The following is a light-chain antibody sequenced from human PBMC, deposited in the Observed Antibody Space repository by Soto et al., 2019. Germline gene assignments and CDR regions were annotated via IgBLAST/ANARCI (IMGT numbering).Light chain of an antibody. CDR1: QSFRGL. Sequence: EVVLTQSPVTLSLSPGERATLSFRASQSFRGLLAWYQQKPGQAPRLLIYDAYNRATGIPPRFSGRGSGTDFTLTLSSLEPEDSAVYYCQQRHMWPITFGQGTRLEIK. V-gene: IGKV3-11*01. CDR3: QQRHMWPIT. J-gene: IGKJ5*01. CDR2: DAY.